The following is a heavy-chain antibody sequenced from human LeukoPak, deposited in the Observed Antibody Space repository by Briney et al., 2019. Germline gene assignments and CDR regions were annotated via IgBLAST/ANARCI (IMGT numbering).Heavy chain of an antibody. CDR3: ARGELELRGYYYYYYMDV. J-gene: IGHJ6*03. Sequence: ASVKVSCKASGYTFTDYYIHWVRQAPGQGFEWMAWINPNTGGTSYAQKFQGRVTMTRDTSINTAYMDLSSLTSDDMAVYYCARGELELRGYYYYYYMDVWGKGTTVTVSS. D-gene: IGHD1-7*01. CDR1: GYTFTDYY. CDR2: INPNTGGT. V-gene: IGHV1-2*02.